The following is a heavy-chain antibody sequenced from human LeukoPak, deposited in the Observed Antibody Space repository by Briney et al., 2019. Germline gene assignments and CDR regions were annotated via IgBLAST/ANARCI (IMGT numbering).Heavy chain of an antibody. CDR2: ISAYNGNT. V-gene: IGHV1-18*01. CDR1: GYTFTSYG. J-gene: IGHJ5*02. Sequence: GASVKVSCKASGYTFTSYGISWVRQAPGQGLEWMGWISAYNGNTNYAQKLQGRVTMTTDTSTSTAYMERRSLRSDDTAVYYCAGAHPYNWFDPWGQGTLVTVSS. CDR3: AGAHPYNWFDP.